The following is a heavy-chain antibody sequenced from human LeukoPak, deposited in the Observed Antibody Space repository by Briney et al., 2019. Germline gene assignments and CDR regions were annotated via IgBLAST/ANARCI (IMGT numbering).Heavy chain of an antibody. CDR3: ARESGALAGHIDY. J-gene: IGHJ4*02. CDR2: ISSSIITI. V-gene: IGHV3-48*01. CDR1: GFTFSSYS. D-gene: IGHD6-19*01. Sequence: PVGSLRLSCAASGFTFSSYSMNWVRQAPGKGLEWVSYISSSIITIYYTDSVKGRFAISRDNAKNSLYLQMNSLRAEDTAVYYCARESGALAGHIDYWGQGTLVTVSS.